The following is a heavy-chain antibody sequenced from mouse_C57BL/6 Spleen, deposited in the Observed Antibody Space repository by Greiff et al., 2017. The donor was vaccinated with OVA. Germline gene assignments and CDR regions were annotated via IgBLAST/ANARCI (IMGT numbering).Heavy chain of an antibody. V-gene: IGHV5-9-1*02. CDR1: GFTFSSYA. Sequence: EVKLQESGEGLVKPGGSLKLSCAASGFTFSSYAMSWVRQTPEKRLEWVAYISSGGDYIYYADTVKGRFTISRDNARNTLYLQMSSLKSEDTAMYYCTRDGGLRPWFAYWGQGTLVTVAA. J-gene: IGHJ3*01. CDR3: TRDGGLRPWFAY. D-gene: IGHD2-4*01. CDR2: ISSGGDYI.